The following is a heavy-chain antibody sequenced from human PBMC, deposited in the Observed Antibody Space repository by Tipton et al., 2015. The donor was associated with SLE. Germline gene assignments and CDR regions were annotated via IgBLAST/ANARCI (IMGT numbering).Heavy chain of an antibody. D-gene: IGHD3-22*01. CDR2: ISYDGSNK. CDR3: ASDPQSFYDSSGYFDY. V-gene: IGHV3-30-3*01. J-gene: IGHJ4*02. Sequence: SLRLSCAASGFTFSSYAMHWVRQAPGKGLEWVAVISYDGSNKYYADSVKGRFTISRDNSKNTLYLQMNSLRAEDTAVYYCASDPQSFYDSSGYFDYWGQGTLVTVSS. CDR1: GFTFSSYA.